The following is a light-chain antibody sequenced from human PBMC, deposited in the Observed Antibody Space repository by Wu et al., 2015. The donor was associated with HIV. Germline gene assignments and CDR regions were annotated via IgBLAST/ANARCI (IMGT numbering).Light chain of an antibody. CDR1: QSVTSSY. V-gene: IGKV3-20*01. CDR3: QQYGDSPPT. J-gene: IGKJ1*01. CDR2: GAS. Sequence: EIVLTQSPGTLSLSPGERATLSCRASQSVTSSYLAWYQQRPGQAPRLLISGASSRATGIPDRFSGSGSGTEFTLTISRLEPADFAVYYCQQYGDSPPTFGQGTKVEIK.